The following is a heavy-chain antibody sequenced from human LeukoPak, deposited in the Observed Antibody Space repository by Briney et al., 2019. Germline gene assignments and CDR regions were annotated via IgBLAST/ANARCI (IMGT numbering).Heavy chain of an antibody. CDR3: ARDPNYGGNSGEFDY. CDR1: GYTFTGYY. D-gene: IGHD4-23*01. CDR2: INPKSGGT. Sequence: ASVKVSCKASGYTFTGYYMHWVRQAPGQGLEWMGWINPKSGGTNYAQKFQGRVTMTRDTSISTAYMELSRLRSDDTAVYYCARDPNYGGNSGEFDYWGQGTLVTVSS. V-gene: IGHV1-2*02. J-gene: IGHJ4*02.